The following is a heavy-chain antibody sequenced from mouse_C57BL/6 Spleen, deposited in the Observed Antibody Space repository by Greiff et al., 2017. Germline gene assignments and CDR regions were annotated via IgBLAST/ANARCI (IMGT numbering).Heavy chain of an antibody. J-gene: IGHJ3*01. V-gene: IGHV2-2*01. CDR1: GFSLTSYG. D-gene: IGHD1-1*01. CDR2: IWSGGST. CDR3: ARNRYYCSSLWFAY. Sequence: QVQLQESGPGLVQPSPSLSITCTVSGFSLTSYGVHWVRQSPGKGLEWLGVIWSGGSTDYNAAFISRLSISKDNSTSQVFFKMNSLQADDTAIYYCARNRYYCSSLWFAYWGQGTLVTVSA.